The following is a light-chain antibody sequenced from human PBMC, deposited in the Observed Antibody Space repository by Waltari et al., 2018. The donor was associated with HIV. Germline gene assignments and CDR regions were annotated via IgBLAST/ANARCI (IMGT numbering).Light chain of an antibody. CDR2: ANS. CDR3: QSYDTSLDSYI. Sequence: VTISCTGSNSNIGADHFVHWYQQLPGRGPKLLIYANSSRPSGVPDRFSGSKSGTSASLTITGLQADDEADYYCQSYDTSLDSYIFGTGTKVTVL. V-gene: IGLV1-40*01. J-gene: IGLJ1*01. CDR1: NSNIGADHF.